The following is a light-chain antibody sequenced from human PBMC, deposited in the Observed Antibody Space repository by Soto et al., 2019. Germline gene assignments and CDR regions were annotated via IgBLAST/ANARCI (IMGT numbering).Light chain of an antibody. J-gene: IGKJ1*01. CDR2: HVS. CDR3: HQYNNWPSWT. CDR1: QSVGPN. V-gene: IGKV3-15*01. Sequence: EIVLTQSPATLSVSPGDSATLSCRASQSVGPNLVWYQQRFGQSPRLLIYHVSTRATGVPARFSGSGSETEFTLTISSLRPEDFAIYYCHQYNNWPSWTFGQGAKVDIK.